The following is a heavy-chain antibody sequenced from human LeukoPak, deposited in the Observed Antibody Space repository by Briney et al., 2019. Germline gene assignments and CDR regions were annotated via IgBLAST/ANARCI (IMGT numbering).Heavy chain of an antibody. J-gene: IGHJ4*02. CDR3: AKSKSPYPMDYIFDF. CDR2: ISNDGSIT. CDR1: GFSFSSYG. D-gene: IGHD4-11*01. Sequence: EGSLRLSCAASGFSFSSYGMHWVRQAPGKGLEWVAVISNDGSITKYGDSVKGRFTISRDKSKNTLYVQMNSLRTDDAAVYYCAKSKSPYPMDYIFDFWGQGTLVTVSS. V-gene: IGHV3-30*18.